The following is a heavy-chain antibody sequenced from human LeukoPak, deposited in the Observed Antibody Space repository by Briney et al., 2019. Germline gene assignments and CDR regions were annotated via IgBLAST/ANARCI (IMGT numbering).Heavy chain of an antibody. V-gene: IGHV1-2*04. J-gene: IGHJ4*02. D-gene: IGHD3-22*01. CDR3: ARDRQGPGISNYYDSSGLDY. Sequence: ASVKVSCKASGYTFTGYYMHWVRQAPGQGLEWMGWINPNSGGTNYAQKFQGWVTMTRDTSISTAYMELSRLRSDDTAVYYCARDRQGPGISNYYDSSGLDYWGQGTLVTVSS. CDR1: GYTFTGYY. CDR2: INPNSGGT.